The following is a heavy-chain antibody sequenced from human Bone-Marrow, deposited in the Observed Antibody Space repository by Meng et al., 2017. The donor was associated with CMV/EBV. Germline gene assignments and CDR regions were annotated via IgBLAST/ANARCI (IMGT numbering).Heavy chain of an antibody. CDR2: IYYSGST. J-gene: IGHJ6*02. CDR1: GGSISSGGYY. D-gene: IGHD5-12*01. Sequence: SETLSLTCTVSGGSISSGGYYWSWIRQHPGKGLEWIGYIYYSGSTYYNPSLKSRVTISVDTSKNQFSLKLSSVTAADTAVYYCARDPIVASYYYYYGMDVWGRGTTVTVSS. V-gene: IGHV4-31*03. CDR3: ARDPIVASYYYYYGMDV.